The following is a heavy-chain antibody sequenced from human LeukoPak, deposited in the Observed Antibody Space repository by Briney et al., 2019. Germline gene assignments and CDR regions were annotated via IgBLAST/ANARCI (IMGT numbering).Heavy chain of an antibody. CDR1: GFTFSSYV. J-gene: IGHJ5*02. CDR3: ARADSSGLVWGWFDP. CDR2: ISYDGSNE. D-gene: IGHD3-22*01. V-gene: IGHV3-30*04. Sequence: QYGGSLRLSCAASGFTFSSYVMHWVRQAPGKGLEWVAIISYDGSNEYYADSVKGRFTISRDNSKNTLYLQMNSLRAEDTAVYYCARADSSGLVWGWFDPWGQGTLVTVSS.